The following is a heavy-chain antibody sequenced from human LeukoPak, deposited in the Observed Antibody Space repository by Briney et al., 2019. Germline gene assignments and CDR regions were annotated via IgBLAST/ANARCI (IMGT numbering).Heavy chain of an antibody. CDR2: ISAYNGNT. V-gene: IGHV1-18*01. D-gene: IGHD3-22*01. CDR1: GYTFSSYG. Sequence: ASVKVSCKASGYTFSSYGISWVRHAPGQGLEWMGWISAYNGNTNYAQKLQGRITMTTDTSTSTAYMDLRSLRSDDTAVYYCARDYYDSSGYLRDYWGQGTLVTVSS. J-gene: IGHJ4*02. CDR3: ARDYYDSSGYLRDY.